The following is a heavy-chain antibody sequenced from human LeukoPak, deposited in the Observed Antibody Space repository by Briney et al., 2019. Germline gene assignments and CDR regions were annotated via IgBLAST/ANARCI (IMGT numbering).Heavy chain of an antibody. J-gene: IGHJ6*02. CDR2: ISGSGGST. Sequence: GGSLRLSCAASGFTFSTYWMSWVRQAPGKGLEWVSAISGSGGSTYYADSVKGRFTISRDNSKNTLYLQMNSLRAEDTAVYYCAASSGSTHYYYYGMDVWGQGTTVTVSS. CDR1: GFTFSTYW. D-gene: IGHD6-19*01. V-gene: IGHV3-23*01. CDR3: AASSGSTHYYYYGMDV.